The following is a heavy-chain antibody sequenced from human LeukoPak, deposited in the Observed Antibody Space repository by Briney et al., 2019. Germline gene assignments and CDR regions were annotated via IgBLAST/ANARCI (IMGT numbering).Heavy chain of an antibody. J-gene: IGHJ4*02. CDR3: ARLGYSGYEIVDY. V-gene: IGHV4-39*01. D-gene: IGHD5-12*01. CDR2: ISYSGST. CDR1: DGFITSSSDY. Sequence: KRSETLSLTCTVSDGFITSSSDYWRWIRQPPGKGLEWIGSISYSGSTNYNPPITSRVNISVDTSKTRFSVRLSSVAAADTAAYYCARLGYSGYEIVDYCGQGDLVTVSS.